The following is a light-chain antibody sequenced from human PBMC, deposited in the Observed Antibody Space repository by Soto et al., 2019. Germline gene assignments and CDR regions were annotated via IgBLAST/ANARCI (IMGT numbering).Light chain of an antibody. CDR1: QSVSSY. J-gene: IGKJ1*01. CDR2: DES. CDR3: QKYGSSPWT. V-gene: IGKV3-11*01. Sequence: EIVLTQSPATLSLSPGERATLSCRASQSVSSYLAWYQQKTGQAPRLLIYDESNRATGIPARFSGSGSGTDLNLTISRLEPEDFAVYYCQKYGSSPWTFGQGTKVDIK.